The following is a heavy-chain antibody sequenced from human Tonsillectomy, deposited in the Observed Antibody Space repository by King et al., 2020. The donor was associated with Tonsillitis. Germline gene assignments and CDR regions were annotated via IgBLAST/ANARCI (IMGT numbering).Heavy chain of an antibody. Sequence: LQLQESGSGLVKPSQTLSLTCAVSGGSISSGGYSWSWIRQPPGKGLEWIGYIYHSGITYYSPSLKSRVTISVDRSKNQFSLKLNSVTAADTAIYYCARQGGRGGPIYYWGQGTLVTVSS. V-gene: IGHV4-30-2*01. CDR3: ARQGGRGGPIYY. J-gene: IGHJ4*02. D-gene: IGHD3-16*01. CDR1: GGSISSGGYS. CDR2: IYHSGIT.